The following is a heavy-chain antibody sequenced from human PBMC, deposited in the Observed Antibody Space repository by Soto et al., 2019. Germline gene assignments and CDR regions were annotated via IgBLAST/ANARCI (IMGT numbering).Heavy chain of an antibody. D-gene: IGHD3-10*01. CDR3: TTVTAVGSRWFGLHPIGTFDY. CDR2: ISYDGSNK. Sequence: GGSLRLTCTVSRFSFHSYGMHWVRQAPGKGLEWVAVISYDGSNKYYADSVKGRFTISRDNSKNTLYLQMDSLRPEDTAVYYCTTVTAVGSRWFGLHPIGTFDYWGQGTLVTVSS. V-gene: IGHV3-30*03. CDR1: RFSFHSYG. J-gene: IGHJ4*02.